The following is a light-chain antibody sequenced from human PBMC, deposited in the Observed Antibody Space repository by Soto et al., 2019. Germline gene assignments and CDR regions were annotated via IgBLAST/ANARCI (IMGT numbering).Light chain of an antibody. CDR3: QQYVSSPT. V-gene: IGKV3-20*01. CDR1: QNVSSTY. J-gene: IGKJ2*01. Sequence: EIVLTQSPGTLSLSPGERATLSCRASQNVSSTYLAWYQQKPGQAPRLLIYGASSRATGIPDRFSGSGSGTDFTLTISRLEPEDFAVYYCQQYVSSPTFGQGTKLDIK. CDR2: GAS.